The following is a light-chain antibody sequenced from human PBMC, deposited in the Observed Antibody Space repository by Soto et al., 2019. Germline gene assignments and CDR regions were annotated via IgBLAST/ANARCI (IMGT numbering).Light chain of an antibody. Sequence: QSVLTQPPSASGSPGQSVTISCTGTSSDVGGYNYVSWYQQHPGKAPKLMIYEVSKRPSGVPDRFSGSKSGNTASLTVSGLQAEDEADYYCGSYAGSYVFGTGTKVTVL. V-gene: IGLV2-8*01. CDR1: SSDVGGYNY. J-gene: IGLJ1*01. CDR2: EVS. CDR3: GSYAGSYV.